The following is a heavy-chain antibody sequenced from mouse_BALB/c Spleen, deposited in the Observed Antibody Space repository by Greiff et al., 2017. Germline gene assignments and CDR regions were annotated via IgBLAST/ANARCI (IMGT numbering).Heavy chain of an antibody. CDR1: GYTFTSYW. CDR3: ARSYYRYGEGYYFDY. V-gene: IGHV1-7*01. Sequence: QVQLQQSGAELAKPGASVKMSCKASGYTFTSYWMHWVKQRPGQGLEWIGYINPSTGYTEYNQKFKDKATLTADKSSSTAYMQLSSLTSEDSAVYYCARSYYRYGEGYYFDYWGQGTTLTVSS. CDR2: INPSTGYT. J-gene: IGHJ2*01. D-gene: IGHD2-14*01.